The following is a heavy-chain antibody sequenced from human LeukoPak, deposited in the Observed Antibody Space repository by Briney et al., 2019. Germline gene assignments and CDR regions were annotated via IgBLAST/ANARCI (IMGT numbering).Heavy chain of an antibody. V-gene: IGHV1-2*06. CDR1: GYTFTGYY. Sequence: ASVKVSCKASGYTFTGYYMHWVRQAPGQGLDWMGRINPNSGGTNYAQKFQGRVTMTRDTSMSSAYMELTRLRSDETAVYYCARALEDGSSTSSPSWGQGTLVTVSS. CDR3: ARALEDGSSTSSPS. D-gene: IGHD2-2*01. CDR2: INPNSGGT. J-gene: IGHJ4*02.